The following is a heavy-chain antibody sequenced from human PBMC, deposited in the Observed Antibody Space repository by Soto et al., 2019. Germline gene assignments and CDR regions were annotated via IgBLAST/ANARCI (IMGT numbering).Heavy chain of an antibody. CDR2: INPSSGGT. D-gene: IGHD3-3*01. V-gene: IGHV1-2*02. CDR1: GYTFTGYY. CDR3: ARGPITIFGVW. Sequence: ASVKVSCKASGYTFTGYYMHWVRQAPGQGLEWMGWINPSSGGTNYAQKFQGRVTMTRDTSISTAYMELSRLRSDDTAVYYCARGPITIFGVWWGQGTLVTVSS. J-gene: IGHJ4*02.